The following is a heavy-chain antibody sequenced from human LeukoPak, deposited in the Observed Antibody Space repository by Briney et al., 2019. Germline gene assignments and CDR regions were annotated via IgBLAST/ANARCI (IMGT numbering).Heavy chain of an antibody. Sequence: SETLSLTCTVSDGSISSGSYYWTWIRQPAGKGLEWIGRISTSGSTNYNPSLKSRVTISADTSKNQFSLKLNSVTAADTAVYYCARAAAACLDSWGQGTLVTVSS. CDR1: DGSISSGSYY. J-gene: IGHJ4*02. V-gene: IGHV4-61*02. CDR2: ISTSGST. CDR3: ARAAAACLDS. D-gene: IGHD6-13*01.